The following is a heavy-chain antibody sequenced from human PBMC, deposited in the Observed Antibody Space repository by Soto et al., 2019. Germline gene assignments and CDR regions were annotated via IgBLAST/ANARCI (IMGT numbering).Heavy chain of an antibody. J-gene: IGHJ4*02. D-gene: IGHD2-2*01. CDR3: ASGPGGGRTGLDS. V-gene: IGHV1-18*01. CDR1: VYTITTYA. CDR2: ISAYNGNT. Sequence: ASVNVSCKSSVYTITTYARHWVRQATGQGREWMGWISAYNGNTNYAQKLQGRVTMTTDTSTSTAYMELRSLRSDDTAVYYCASGPGGGRTGLDSWGQGPLVPVS.